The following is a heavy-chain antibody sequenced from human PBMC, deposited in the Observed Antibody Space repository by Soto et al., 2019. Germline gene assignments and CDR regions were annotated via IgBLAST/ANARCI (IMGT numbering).Heavy chain of an antibody. CDR1: GFTFNSHT. CDR3: AREVGATGY. V-gene: IGHV3-48*04. Sequence: EVQLVESGGGLVQPGGSLRLSCVASGFTFNSHTMNWVHQAPGKGLEWLSYISDSSSTIYYADSVKGRFTISRDNAKNSLYLQMNSLRADYTAVYYCAREVGATGYWGQGTLVTVSS. J-gene: IGHJ4*02. CDR2: ISDSSSTI. D-gene: IGHD1-26*01.